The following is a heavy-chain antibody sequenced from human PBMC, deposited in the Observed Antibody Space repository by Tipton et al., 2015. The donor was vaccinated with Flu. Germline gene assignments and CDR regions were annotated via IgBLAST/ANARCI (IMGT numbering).Heavy chain of an antibody. CDR3: ARGSGSGTYVIFDY. D-gene: IGHD3-10*01. CDR1: GGSVSRDY. J-gene: IGHJ4*02. V-gene: IGHV4-59*02. Sequence: TLSLTCIVSGGSVSRDYWSWIRQPPGKGLEWIGSILYSGIPRYNSSLKSRVSISVDASKNQFSLQLGSVSAADTAVYYCARGSGSGTYVIFDYWGQGTLVTVSS. CDR2: ILYSGIP.